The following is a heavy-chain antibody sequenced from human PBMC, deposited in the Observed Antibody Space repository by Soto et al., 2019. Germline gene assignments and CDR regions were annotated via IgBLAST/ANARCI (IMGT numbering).Heavy chain of an antibody. Sequence: EVQLVESGGGLVQPGESLRLSCAASGFTFSNFWMHWVRQAPGKGLVWVSRINSDGSGTSYADSVKGRFTVSRDNAKNTLYLQMNSLRAEDTAVYYCARDSDTYGYCKADQWGQGTLVTVSS. D-gene: IGHD5-18*01. CDR2: INSDGSGT. J-gene: IGHJ4*02. CDR3: ARDSDTYGYCKADQ. CDR1: GFTFSNFW. V-gene: IGHV3-74*01.